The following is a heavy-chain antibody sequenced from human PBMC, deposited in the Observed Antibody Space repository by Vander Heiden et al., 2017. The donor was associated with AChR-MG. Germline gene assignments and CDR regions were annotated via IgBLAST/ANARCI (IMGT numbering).Heavy chain of an antibody. CDR3: ARQYPYYYDSSGYYYLDY. CDR2: IIPILGTA. Sequence: QVQLVQSGAEVKKPGSSVKVSCKASGGPFSSYAFSRVRQAPGQGLEWMGGIIPILGTANYAQKFQGRVTITADESTSTADMELSSLRSEDTAVYYCARQYPYYYDSSGYYYLDYWGQGTLVTVSS. J-gene: IGHJ4*02. D-gene: IGHD3-22*01. V-gene: IGHV1-69*01. CDR1: GGPFSSYA.